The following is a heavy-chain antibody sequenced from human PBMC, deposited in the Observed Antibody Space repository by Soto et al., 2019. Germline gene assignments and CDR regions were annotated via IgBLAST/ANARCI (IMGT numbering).Heavy chain of an antibody. D-gene: IGHD3-9*01. V-gene: IGHV1-69*13. CDR2: IIPIFGTA. Sequence: ASVKVSCKVSGGTFSSYAISWVRQAPGQGLEWMGGIIPIFGTANYAQKFQGRVTITADESTSTAYMELSSLRSEDTAVYYCARDPGYYDMLTGYIPHWFDPWGQGTLVTVSS. CDR3: ARDPGYYDMLTGYIPHWFDP. J-gene: IGHJ5*02. CDR1: GGTFSSYA.